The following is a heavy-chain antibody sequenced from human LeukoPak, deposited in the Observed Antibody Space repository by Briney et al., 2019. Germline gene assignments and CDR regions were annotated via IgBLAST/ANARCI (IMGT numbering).Heavy chain of an antibody. Sequence: GGSLRLSCAASGFTFSDYYMNWVRQAPGKGLEWVSSISSSSSYIYYADSMKGRFTISRDNAKNSLYLRMNSLRAEDTAVYYCARTINGRAPFDYWGQGTLVTVSS. J-gene: IGHJ4*02. D-gene: IGHD2-8*01. CDR1: GFTFSDYY. CDR3: ARTINGRAPFDY. CDR2: ISSSSSYI. V-gene: IGHV3-21*01.